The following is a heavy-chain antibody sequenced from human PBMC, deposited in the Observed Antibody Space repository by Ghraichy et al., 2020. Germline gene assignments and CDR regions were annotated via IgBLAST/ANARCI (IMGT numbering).Heavy chain of an antibody. CDR2: MYYGGST. Sequence: SETLSLTCTVSGDSVTSNTNYWGWIRQPPGKGLEWIGTMYYGGSTNYNPSLKSRVSMSVDTSKNQFSLKLTSVTAADTAVYYCATGATTGPWNWFDPWGQGTLVTVSS. D-gene: IGHD1-1*01. V-gene: IGHV4-39*01. CDR3: ATGATTGPWNWFDP. CDR1: GDSVTSNTNY. J-gene: IGHJ5*02.